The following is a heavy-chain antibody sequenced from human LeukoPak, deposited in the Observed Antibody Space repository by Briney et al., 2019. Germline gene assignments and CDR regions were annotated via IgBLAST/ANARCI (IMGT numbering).Heavy chain of an antibody. CDR2: ISSSSSYI. D-gene: IGHD6-19*01. J-gene: IGHJ3*02. CDR1: GFTFSSYS. V-gene: IGHV3-21*01. Sequence: GGSLRLSCAASGFTFSSYSMNWVRQAPGKGLEWVSSISSSSSYIYYAGSVKGRFTISRDNAKNSLYLQMNSLRAEDTAVYYCARVSDSGWYKDAFDIWGQGTMVTVSS. CDR3: ARVSDSGWYKDAFDI.